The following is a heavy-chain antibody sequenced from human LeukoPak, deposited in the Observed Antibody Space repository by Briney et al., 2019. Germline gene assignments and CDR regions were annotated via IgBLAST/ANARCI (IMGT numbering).Heavy chain of an antibody. V-gene: IGHV3-21*01. CDR2: ISNSGSYI. D-gene: IGHD2-2*01. CDR3: ARAPITSPFYFDY. CDR1: GFSFSTYA. J-gene: IGHJ4*02. Sequence: GGSLRLSCVASGFSFSTYAMNWVRQAPGKGLEWVSSISNSGSYIYYADSVKGRFTISRDDAKKSVYLQMNSLRAEDTAVYYCARAPITSPFYFDYWGQGTLVTVSS.